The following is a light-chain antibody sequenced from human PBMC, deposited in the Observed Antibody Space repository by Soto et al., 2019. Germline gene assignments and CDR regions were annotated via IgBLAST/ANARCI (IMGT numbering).Light chain of an antibody. CDR1: QSISSY. Sequence: DIQMTQSPSSLSASVGDRVTITCRASQSISSYLNWYQQKPGKALKLLIYAASSLQSGVPSRFSGSGSGTDFTLTISSLQPEDFATYYCQQSYRTGLTFGGGTKVDIK. CDR3: QQSYRTGLT. J-gene: IGKJ4*01. CDR2: AAS. V-gene: IGKV1-39*01.